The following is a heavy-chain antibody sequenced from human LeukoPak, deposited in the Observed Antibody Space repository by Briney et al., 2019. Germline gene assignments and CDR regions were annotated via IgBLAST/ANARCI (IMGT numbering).Heavy chain of an antibody. J-gene: IGHJ4*02. CDR1: GFTASSKY. V-gene: IGHV3-66*01. CDR3: ARDGPSGWGFDY. Sequence: GGSPRLSCAASGFTASSKYMSWVRQAPGKGLEWVSVIYSGGNTNYADSVKGRFSISRDNSKNTLYLQMNSLRAEDTAVYYCARDGPSGWGFDYWGQGTLVTVSS. CDR2: IYSGGNT. D-gene: IGHD6-19*01.